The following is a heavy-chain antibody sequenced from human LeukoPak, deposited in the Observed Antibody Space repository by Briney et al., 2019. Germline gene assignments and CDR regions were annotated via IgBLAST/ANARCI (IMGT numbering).Heavy chain of an antibody. CDR1: GGSLSGYY. CDR2: INHSGST. CDR3: ARGRMDYYGSGSSKRQFDY. D-gene: IGHD3-10*01. J-gene: IGHJ4*02. V-gene: IGHV4-34*01. Sequence: SETLSLPCAVYGGSLSGYYWSWIRQPPGKGLEWIGEINHSGSTNYNPSLQSRVTISVDTSKNQFSLKLSSVTAADTAVYYCARGRMDYYGSGSSKRQFDYWGQGTLVTVSS.